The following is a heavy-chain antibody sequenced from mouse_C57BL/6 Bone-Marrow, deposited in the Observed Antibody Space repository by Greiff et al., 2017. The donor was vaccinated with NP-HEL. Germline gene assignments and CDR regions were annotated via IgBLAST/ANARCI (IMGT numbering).Heavy chain of an antibody. CDR1: GYTFTSYG. D-gene: IGHD2-4*01. Sequence: VNVVESGAELARPGASVKLSCKASGYTFTSYGISWVKQRTGQGLEWIGEIYPRSGNTSYNEEFKGKATLTADKSSSTAYMELRSLTSEDSAVYFCARGEIYYDYDDYAMDYWGQGTSVTVSS. J-gene: IGHJ4*01. V-gene: IGHV1-81*01. CDR3: ARGEIYYDYDDYAMDY. CDR2: IYPRSGNT.